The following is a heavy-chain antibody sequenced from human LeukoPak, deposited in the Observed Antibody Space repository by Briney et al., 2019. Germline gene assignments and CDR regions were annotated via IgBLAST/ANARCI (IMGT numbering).Heavy chain of an antibody. D-gene: IGHD5/OR15-5a*01. V-gene: IGHV4-34*01. CDR1: GGSFTEYH. Sequence: SETLSLTCAVYGGSFTEYHWSWIRQPPGKSLEWIGEINYTGRTHYSPSLTSRVTISIDMSERQFSLRLTSVTAADTAVYYCARERRVEVSARQTVAFDMWAQGTMVIVSS. CDR2: INYTGRT. J-gene: IGHJ3*02. CDR3: ARERRVEVSARQTVAFDM.